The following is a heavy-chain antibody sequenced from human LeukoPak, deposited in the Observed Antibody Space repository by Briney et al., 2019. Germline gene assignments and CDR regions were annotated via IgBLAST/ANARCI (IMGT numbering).Heavy chain of an antibody. J-gene: IGHJ4*02. CDR1: GYTFTGYY. V-gene: IGHV7-4-1*02. Sequence: ASVKVSCKASGYTFTGYYMHWVRQAPGQGLEWMGWINTNTGNPTYAQGSTGRFVFSLDTSFSTAYLQINSLKAEDTAVYYCARIDSSGYYLDYWGQGTLVSVSS. CDR2: INTNTGNP. D-gene: IGHD3-22*01. CDR3: ARIDSSGYYLDY.